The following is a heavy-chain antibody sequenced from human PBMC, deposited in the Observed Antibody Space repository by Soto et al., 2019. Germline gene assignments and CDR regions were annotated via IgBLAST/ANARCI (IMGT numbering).Heavy chain of an antibody. CDR2: ISYDGSNK. CDR1: GFTFSSYG. V-gene: IGHV3-30*18. J-gene: IGHJ6*02. Sequence: QVQLVESGGGVVQPGRSLRLSCAASGFTFSSYGMHWVRQAPGKGLEWVAVISYDGSNKYYADSVKGRFTISRDNSKNTMYLQMNSLRAEDTDVYYCAKVYPSSGWSLYYYYGMDVWGQGTTVTVSS. CDR3: AKVYPSSGWSLYYYYGMDV. D-gene: IGHD6-19*01.